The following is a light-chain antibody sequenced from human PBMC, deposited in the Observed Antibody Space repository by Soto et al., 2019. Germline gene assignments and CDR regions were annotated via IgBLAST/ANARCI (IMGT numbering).Light chain of an antibody. Sequence: EIVLTQSPGTLSLSPGERATLSCRASQSVTSVYLAWYQQQPGQAPRLLIYGTSIRATGVTDRLSGRGSGTDFALTISRLEPDASEVYDCHCHLCDHFSVDTFGQGNKLEL. CDR2: GTS. J-gene: IGKJ2*01. CDR1: QSVTSVY. V-gene: IGKV3-20*01. CDR3: HCHLCDHFSVDT.